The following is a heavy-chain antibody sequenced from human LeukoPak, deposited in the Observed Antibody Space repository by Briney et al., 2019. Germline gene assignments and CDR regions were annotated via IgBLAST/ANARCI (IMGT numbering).Heavy chain of an antibody. Sequence: SETLSLTCTVSGGSISSSSYYWGWIRQPPGKGLEWIGSIYYSGSTYYNPSLKSRVTISVDTSKNQFSLKLSSVTAADTAVYYCARDLPRGATVVTGLGDYWGQGTLVTVSS. CDR1: GGSISSSSYY. D-gene: IGHD4-23*01. V-gene: IGHV4-39*07. CDR2: IYYSGST. J-gene: IGHJ4*02. CDR3: ARDLPRGATVVTGLGDY.